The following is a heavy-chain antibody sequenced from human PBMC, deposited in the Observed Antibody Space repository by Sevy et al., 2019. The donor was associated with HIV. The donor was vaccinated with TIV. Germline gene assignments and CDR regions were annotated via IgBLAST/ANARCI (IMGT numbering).Heavy chain of an antibody. CDR1: ELSFSSYW. CDR3: ARKYDSSGYFDY. D-gene: IGHD3-22*01. CDR2: IKQDGSEK. V-gene: IGHV3-7*03. Sequence: GGSLRLSCEASELSFSSYWMSWVRQAPGKGLEWVANIKQDGSEKNYADSVKGRFTISRDDSKNSLYLQLNSLRAEDTAIYYCARKYDSSGYFDYWGQGTLVTVSS. J-gene: IGHJ4*02.